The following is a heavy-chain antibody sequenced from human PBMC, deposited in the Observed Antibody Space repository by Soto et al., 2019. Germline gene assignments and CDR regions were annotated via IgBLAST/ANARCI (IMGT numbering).Heavy chain of an antibody. CDR1: GSTFSSYA. J-gene: IGHJ6*02. Sequence: PGGSLRLSCAASGSTFSSYAMSWVRQAPGKGLEWVSAISGSGGSTYYADSVKGRFTISRDNSKNTLYLQMNSLRAEDTAVYYCAKVPTNTMNDLRFGSKKNYYGMDVWGQGTTVTVSS. CDR3: AKVPTNTMNDLRFGSKKNYYGMDV. CDR2: ISGSGGST. V-gene: IGHV3-23*01. D-gene: IGHD3-10*01.